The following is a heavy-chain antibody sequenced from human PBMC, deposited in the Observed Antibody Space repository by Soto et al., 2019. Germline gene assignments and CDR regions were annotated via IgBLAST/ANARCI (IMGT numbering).Heavy chain of an antibody. CDR3: ANGVAAAGSTFDY. CDR2: IIPIFGTA. J-gene: IGHJ4*02. Sequence: ASVKVSCKASGGTFGSYAISWVRQAPGQGLEWMGGIIPIFGTANYAQKFQGRVTITADKSTSTAYMELSSLRSEDTAVYYCANGVAAAGSTFDYWGQGTLVTVSS. D-gene: IGHD6-13*01. V-gene: IGHV1-69*06. CDR1: GGTFGSYA.